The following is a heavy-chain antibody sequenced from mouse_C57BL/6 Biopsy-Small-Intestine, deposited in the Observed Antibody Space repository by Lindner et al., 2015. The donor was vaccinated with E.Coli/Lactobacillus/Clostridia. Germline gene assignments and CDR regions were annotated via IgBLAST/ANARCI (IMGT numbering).Heavy chain of an antibody. D-gene: IGHD1-3*01. CDR1: GYTFTNYG. CDR3: ARRRAFLYDSSGITFPFWFDP. CDR2: ISVYNGNT. J-gene: IGHJ4*01. V-gene: IGHV1-79*01. Sequence: SVKVSCKASGYTFTNYGISWVRQAPGQGLEGIGWISVYNGNTNYAQKLQGRVTLTTDTSTSTAYMELTSLRSDDTAVYYCARRRAFLYDSSGITFPFWFDPWGQGTLVTVSS.